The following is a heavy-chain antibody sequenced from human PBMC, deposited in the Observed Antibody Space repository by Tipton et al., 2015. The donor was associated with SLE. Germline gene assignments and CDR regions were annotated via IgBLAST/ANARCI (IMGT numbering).Heavy chain of an antibody. Sequence: TLSLTCTVSGGSISSYYWSWIRQPPGKGLEWIGEINHSGSTNYNPSLKSRVTISVGTSKNQFSLKLSSVTAADTAVYYCARGIKGPFDYWGQGTLVTVSS. CDR2: INHSGST. J-gene: IGHJ4*02. V-gene: IGHV4-34*01. CDR1: GGSISSYY. CDR3: ARGIKGPFDY.